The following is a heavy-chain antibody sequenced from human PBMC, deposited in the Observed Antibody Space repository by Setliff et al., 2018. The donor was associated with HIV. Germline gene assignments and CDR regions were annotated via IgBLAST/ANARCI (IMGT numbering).Heavy chain of an antibody. V-gene: IGHV3-30*04. Sequence: GGSLTLSCAASGFTFRSYAMHWVRQAPGKGLEWVADISHDGSIEAYADSGRGRFTISRDNSKSAVYLQMNSQRPEGTALYYCARDSEPGTRVAGTTGLDYWGQGSLVTVSS. CDR3: ARDSEPGTRVAGTTGLDY. D-gene: IGHD6-19*01. CDR1: GFTFRSYA. CDR2: ISHDGSIE. J-gene: IGHJ4*02.